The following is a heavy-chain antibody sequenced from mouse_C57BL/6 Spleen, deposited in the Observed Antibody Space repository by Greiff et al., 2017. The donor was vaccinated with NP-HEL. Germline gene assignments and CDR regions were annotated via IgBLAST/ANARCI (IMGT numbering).Heavy chain of an antibody. Sequence: QVQLQQPGAELVKPGASVKMSCKASGYTFTSYWITWVKQRPGQGLEWIGDIYPGSGSTNYNEKFKSKATLTVDTSSSTAYMQLSSLTSEDSAVYYCARSPITTLPDWFAYWGQGTLVTVSA. CDR3: ARSPITTLPDWFAY. D-gene: IGHD1-1*01. CDR2: IYPGSGST. CDR1: GYTFTSYW. V-gene: IGHV1-55*01. J-gene: IGHJ3*01.